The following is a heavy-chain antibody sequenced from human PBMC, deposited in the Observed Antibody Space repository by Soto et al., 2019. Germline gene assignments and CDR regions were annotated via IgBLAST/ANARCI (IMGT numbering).Heavy chain of an antibody. CDR2: IHPSGRT. V-gene: IGHV4-4*02. D-gene: IGHD2-2*03. Sequence: PSETLSLSCAVSGDSISSDKWWSWVRQPPGKGLEWIGEIHPSGRTNCNPSLKSRIIMSVEKSQNQFSLKLNSVTAADTALYYCARLNGYCVSTSCHGYYGMDVWGQGTTVTVSS. CDR3: ARLNGYCVSTSCHGYYGMDV. J-gene: IGHJ6*02. CDR1: GDSISSDKW.